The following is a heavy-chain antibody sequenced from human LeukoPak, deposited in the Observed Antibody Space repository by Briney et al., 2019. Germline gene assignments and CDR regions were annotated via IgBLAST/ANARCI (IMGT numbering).Heavy chain of an antibody. Sequence: SETLSLTCAVYGGSFSGYYWSWIRQPPGKGLEWIGEINHSGSTNYNPSLKSRVTISVDTSKNQFSLKLSSVTAADTAVYYCARHVSSSWFINWFDPWGQGTLVTVSS. CDR3: ARHVSSSWFINWFDP. CDR2: INHSGST. V-gene: IGHV4-34*01. J-gene: IGHJ5*02. D-gene: IGHD6-13*01. CDR1: GGSFSGYY.